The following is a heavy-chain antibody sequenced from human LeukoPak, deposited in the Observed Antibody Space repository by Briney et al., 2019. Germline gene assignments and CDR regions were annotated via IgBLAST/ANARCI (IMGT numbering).Heavy chain of an antibody. V-gene: IGHV3-30-3*01. CDR1: GFTFSTYA. CDR3: ARDNYGFDY. CDR2: ISYDGSNK. Sequence: GRSLRLSCAASGFTFSTYAMHWVRQAPGKGLEWVAVISYDGSNKYYADSVKGRFTISRDNSENTLYLQMNSLRAEDTAVYYCARDNYGFDYWGQGTLVTVSS. J-gene: IGHJ4*02. D-gene: IGHD3-10*01.